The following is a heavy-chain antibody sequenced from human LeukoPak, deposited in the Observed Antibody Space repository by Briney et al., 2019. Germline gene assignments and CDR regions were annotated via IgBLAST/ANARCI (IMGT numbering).Heavy chain of an antibody. CDR3: ARLVAVAGAGAFDI. CDR2: IYPGDSDT. CDR1: GYSFTSYW. J-gene: IGHJ3*02. D-gene: IGHD6-19*01. V-gene: IGHV5-51*01. Sequence: GESLKISCKGSGYSFTSYWIGWVRQMHGRGLEWMGIIYPGDSDTRYSPSFEGQVTISADKSISTAYLQWSSLKAWDTAMYYCARLVAVAGAGAFDIWGQGTMVTVSS.